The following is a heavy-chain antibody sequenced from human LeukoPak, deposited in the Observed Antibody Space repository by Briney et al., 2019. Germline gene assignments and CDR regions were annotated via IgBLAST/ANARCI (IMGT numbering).Heavy chain of an antibody. V-gene: IGHV3-23*01. CDR2: ITHSGGNT. D-gene: IGHD5-12*01. CDR1: GFTFNSYA. J-gene: IGHJ4*02. CDR3: AKGGQTDRFDY. Sequence: GGSLRLSCAASGFTFNSYAMSWVRQAPGKGLEWVSGITHSGGNTYYADSVKGRFTISRDNSKSTLYLQMNSLRAEDTAVFYCAKGGQTDRFDYWGQGALVTVSS.